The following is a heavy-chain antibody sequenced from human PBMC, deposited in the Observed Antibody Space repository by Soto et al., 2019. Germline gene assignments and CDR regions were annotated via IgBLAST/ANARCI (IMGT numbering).Heavy chain of an antibody. J-gene: IGHJ4*02. Sequence: VQLVESGGGLVQPGGSLRLSWAASGLTLSRYPMSWVRQAPGKGLQWVSSISVDGGSTYYPDSVKGRFTISRDSSNNTLYLQMNSLRAEDTAVYYCAKDGIRGIHIDNWGQGTLVTVSS. CDR3: AKDGIRGIHIDN. CDR2: ISVDGGST. V-gene: IGHV3-23*04. CDR1: GLTLSRYP.